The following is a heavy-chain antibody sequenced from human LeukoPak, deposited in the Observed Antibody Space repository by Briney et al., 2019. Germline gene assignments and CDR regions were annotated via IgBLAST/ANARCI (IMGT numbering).Heavy chain of an antibody. Sequence: ASVKVSCKASGGTFISYAISWGRQAAGQGVEWRGGIIPIVGTENYAHRFQGRVTLTTDESTSTAYMELSSLSSEDTAVYYCARATLEWELRSDYFDYWGQGTLVTVSS. CDR1: GGTFISYA. CDR3: ARATLEWELRSDYFDY. J-gene: IGHJ4*02. D-gene: IGHD1-26*01. CDR2: IIPIVGTE. V-gene: IGHV1-69*05.